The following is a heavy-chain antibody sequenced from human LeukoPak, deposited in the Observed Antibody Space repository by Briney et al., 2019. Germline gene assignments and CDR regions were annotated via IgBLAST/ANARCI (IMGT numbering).Heavy chain of an antibody. V-gene: IGHV3-23*01. Sequence: GGSLRLSCTTSGFTFTSYAMSWVRQAPGKGLEWVSGISAGADSTYYADSVKGRFTISRDNSKNTLYLQMNSLRAEDTAIYYCATHGRTGTPFFDYWGQGTLVTVSS. J-gene: IGHJ4*02. CDR1: GFTFTSYA. D-gene: IGHD1-1*01. CDR2: ISAGADST. CDR3: ATHGRTGTPFFDY.